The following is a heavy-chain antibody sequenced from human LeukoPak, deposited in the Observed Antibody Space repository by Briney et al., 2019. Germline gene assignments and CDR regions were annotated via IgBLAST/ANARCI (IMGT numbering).Heavy chain of an antibody. V-gene: IGHV1-46*01. CDR1: GYTFTSYA. J-gene: IGHJ4*02. CDR2: INPGGRST. D-gene: IGHD5-24*01. CDR3: AREIGPIQLHLWGSAFDY. Sequence: GASVKVSCKASGYTFTSYAMNWVRQAPGQGLEWMGIINPGGRSTSYAQKFQGRVTMTRDTSTSTVYMELSSLRSEDTAVYYCAREIGPIQLHLWGSAFDYWGQGTLVTVSS.